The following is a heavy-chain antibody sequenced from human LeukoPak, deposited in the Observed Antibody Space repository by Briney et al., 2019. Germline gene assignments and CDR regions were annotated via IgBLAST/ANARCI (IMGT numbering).Heavy chain of an antibody. CDR3: ARRLTIFGEVTDVFDI. V-gene: IGHV1-8*03. CDR1: GYTFTSYD. J-gene: IGHJ3*02. CDR2: MDPNNGYT. D-gene: IGHD3-3*01. Sequence: GASVKVSCKASGYTFTSYDINWVRQATGQGLEWMGWMDPNNGYTGYARKFEGRVTIIRNTSISTAYMELSNLRSEDTAVYYCARRLTIFGEVTDVFDIWGQGTMVTVSS.